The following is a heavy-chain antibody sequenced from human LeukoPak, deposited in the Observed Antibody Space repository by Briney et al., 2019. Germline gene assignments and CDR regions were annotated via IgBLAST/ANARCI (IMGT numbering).Heavy chain of an antibody. Sequence: SETLSLTCTVSGGSISSYYWSWIRQPPGKGLEWIGSIYYSGSTYYNPSLKSRVTISVDTSKNQFSLKLSSVTAADTAVYYCARQAVAGTNWFDPWGQGTLVTVSS. V-gene: IGHV4-59*05. J-gene: IGHJ5*02. CDR1: GGSISSYY. CDR2: IYYSGST. CDR3: ARQAVAGTNWFDP. D-gene: IGHD6-19*01.